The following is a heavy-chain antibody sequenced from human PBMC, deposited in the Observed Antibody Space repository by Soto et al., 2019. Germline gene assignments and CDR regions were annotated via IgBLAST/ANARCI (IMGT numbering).Heavy chain of an antibody. Sequence: QVQLQESGPGLVKPSETLSLTCTVSGGSIGNSYWSWIRQSPGKGLEWIGYIYYSGSSNYNPSLGSRVAISVDTSKNQFSLKLSSVTAADTAVYYCARHSSSWPIFDYWGQGTLVIVSS. CDR2: IYYSGSS. J-gene: IGHJ4*02. V-gene: IGHV4-59*08. CDR1: GGSIGNSY. D-gene: IGHD6-13*01. CDR3: ARHSSSWPIFDY.